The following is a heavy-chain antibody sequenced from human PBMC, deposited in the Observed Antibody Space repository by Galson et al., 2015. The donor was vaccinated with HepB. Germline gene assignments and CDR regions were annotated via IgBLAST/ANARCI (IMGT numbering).Heavy chain of an antibody. J-gene: IGHJ5*02. V-gene: IGHV2-5*02. Sequence: PALVKPTPPLTLTCTVSGFSLSTSGVAVGWIRQPPGKALEWLALIYWDDDKRYSPSLKSRLTITRDTSKSQVVLTMTNMGPVDTGTYYCARRGYTTSGWYNLFDPWGQGTLVTVSS. CDR3: ARRGYTTSGWYNLFDP. CDR2: IYWDDDK. CDR1: GFSLSTSGVA. D-gene: IGHD6-19*01.